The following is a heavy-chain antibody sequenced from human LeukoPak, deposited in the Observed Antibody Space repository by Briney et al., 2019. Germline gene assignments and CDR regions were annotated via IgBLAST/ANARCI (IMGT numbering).Heavy chain of an antibody. V-gene: IGHV1-69*13. CDR3: ARHVSLSGSSFDY. CDR2: IIPIFGTA. Sequence: GASVTVSCKASGGTFSSYAISWVRQAPGQGLEWMGGIIPIFGTANYAQKFQGRVTITADESTSTAYMELSSLRSEDTAVYYCARHVSLSGSSFDYWGQGTLVTVSS. D-gene: IGHD1-26*01. J-gene: IGHJ4*02. CDR1: GGTFSSYA.